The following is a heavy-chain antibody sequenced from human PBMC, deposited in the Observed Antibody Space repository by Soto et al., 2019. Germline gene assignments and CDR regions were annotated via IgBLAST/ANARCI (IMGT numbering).Heavy chain of an antibody. CDR3: ATSSSWGWFDP. D-gene: IGHD6-13*01. Sequence: SETLSLTCTVSGGSISSGPYSWGWIRQPPGKGLEWIGSIYYSGSTYYNPSLKSRVTISVDTSKNQFSLKLSSVTAADTAVYHCATSSSWGWFDPWGQGTLVPVSS. CDR2: IYYSGST. CDR1: GGSISSGPYS. J-gene: IGHJ5*02. V-gene: IGHV4-39*07.